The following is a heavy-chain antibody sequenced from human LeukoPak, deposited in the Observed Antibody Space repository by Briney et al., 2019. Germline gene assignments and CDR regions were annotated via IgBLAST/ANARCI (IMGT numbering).Heavy chain of an antibody. D-gene: IGHD4-17*01. Sequence: GGSLRLSCAASGFTFDDYAMHWVRQAPGKGLEWVSLISWDGGGTYYADSVKGRFTISRDNSKNTLYLQMNSLRAEDTAVYYCAKSGYGDYRAFDIWGQGTMVTVSS. CDR1: GFTFDDYA. J-gene: IGHJ3*02. CDR2: ISWDGGGT. V-gene: IGHV3-43D*03. CDR3: AKSGYGDYRAFDI.